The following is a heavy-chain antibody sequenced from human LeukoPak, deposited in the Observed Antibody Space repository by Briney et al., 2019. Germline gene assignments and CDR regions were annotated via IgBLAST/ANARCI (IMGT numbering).Heavy chain of an antibody. Sequence: GESLKISCKASGYAFTDYWIGWVRQMPGKGLECMGVIYPGDSDTKYSPSFQDQVTISADKSIRTPYLQLSSLKASDTAIYYCARHIEYWSGFPGFYMDVWGKGTPVTVS. CDR2: IYPGDSDT. J-gene: IGHJ6*03. V-gene: IGHV5-51*01. CDR1: GYAFTDYW. D-gene: IGHD3-3*01. CDR3: ARHIEYWSGFPGFYMDV.